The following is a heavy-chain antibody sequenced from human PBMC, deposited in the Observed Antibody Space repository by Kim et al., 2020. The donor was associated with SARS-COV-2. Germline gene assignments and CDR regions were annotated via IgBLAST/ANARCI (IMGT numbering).Heavy chain of an antibody. CDR3: VRGSGPGLGY. CDR2: IIGGNGNT. J-gene: IGHJ4*02. Sequence: ASVKVSCKASGYTFSNYAIHWVRQAPGQRLECMGWIIGGNGNTYYSQKFQGRVTFTRDTSATTAYMELTSLRSEDTAIYYCVRGSGPGLGYWGQGTLVTVSS. CDR1: GYTFSNYA. D-gene: IGHD6-25*01. V-gene: IGHV1-3*01.